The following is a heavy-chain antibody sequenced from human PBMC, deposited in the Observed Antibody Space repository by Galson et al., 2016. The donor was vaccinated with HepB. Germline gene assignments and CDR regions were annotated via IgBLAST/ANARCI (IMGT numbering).Heavy chain of an antibody. J-gene: IGHJ2*01. CDR3: ARGVTFCSDDCYFVRPHWYFDL. D-gene: IGHD2-21*02. V-gene: IGHV4-34*01. Sequence: SETLSLTCAVYGGSFSGSFWNWIRQPPGKGLEWIGEINHSGITNYNPSLKSRVTISADTSKNQFSLKLSFVTAADTAVYYCARGVTFCSDDCYFVRPHWYFDLWGRGTLVTVSS. CDR2: INHSGIT. CDR1: GGSFSGSF.